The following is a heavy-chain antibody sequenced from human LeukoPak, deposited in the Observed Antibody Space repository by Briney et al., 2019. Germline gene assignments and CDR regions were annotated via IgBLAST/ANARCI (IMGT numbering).Heavy chain of an antibody. CDR3: ARDPFVVVPAAIIDWFDP. CDR2: INAGNGNT. Sequence: GASVKVSCKASGYTFTSYAMHWVRQAPGQRLEWMGWINAGNGNTKYSQKFQGRVTITRDTSASTAYMELSSLRSEDTAVYYCARDPFVVVPAAIIDWFDPWGQGTLVTVSS. J-gene: IGHJ5*02. CDR1: GYTFTSYA. V-gene: IGHV1-3*01. D-gene: IGHD2-2*01.